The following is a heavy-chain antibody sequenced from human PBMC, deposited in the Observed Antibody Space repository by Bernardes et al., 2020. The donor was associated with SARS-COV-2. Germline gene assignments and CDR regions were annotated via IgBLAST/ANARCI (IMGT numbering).Heavy chain of an antibody. J-gene: IGHJ4*02. Sequence: GGSLRLSCAASGFTLSRYGVNWVRQAPGKGLEWVSSISGVDDSTYYADSVKGRFTISRDTSKNTLYLQMNSLRVEDTAVYYCAKDLGPLQYFFHYWGKGTLVTVSS. CDR1: GFTLSRYG. CDR3: AKDLGPLQYFFHY. D-gene: IGHD4-4*01. CDR2: ISGVDDST. V-gene: IGHV3-23*01.